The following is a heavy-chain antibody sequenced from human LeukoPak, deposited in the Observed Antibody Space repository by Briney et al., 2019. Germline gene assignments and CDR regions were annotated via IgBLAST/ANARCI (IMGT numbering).Heavy chain of an antibody. CDR3: ATDHCSGGRCYERENY. CDR1: GFTFDDYG. D-gene: IGHD2-15*01. J-gene: IGHJ4*02. CDR2: INWNGGST. V-gene: IGHV3-20*04. Sequence: GGSLRLSCAASGFTFDDYGMSWVRQAPGKGLEWVSGINWNGGSTGYADSVKGRFTISRDNAKNSLYLQMNSLRAEDTALYYCATDHCSGGRCYERENYWGQGTLVTVSS.